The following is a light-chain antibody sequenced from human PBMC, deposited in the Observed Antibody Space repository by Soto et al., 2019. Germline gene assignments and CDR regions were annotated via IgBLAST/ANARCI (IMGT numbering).Light chain of an antibody. J-gene: IGKJ3*01. CDR3: QQYGGSPPFT. Sequence: EIVLTQSPALSLSPGERATLSCRASQSVSSYLAWYQQKPGQAPRLLIYDASNRATGIPARFSGSGSGTDFTLTISSLEPEDFAVYYCQQYGGSPPFTFGPGTKVD. CDR1: QSVSSY. CDR2: DAS. V-gene: IGKV3-11*01.